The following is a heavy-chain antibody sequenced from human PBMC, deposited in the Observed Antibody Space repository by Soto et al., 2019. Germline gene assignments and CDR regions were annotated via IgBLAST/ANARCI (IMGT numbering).Heavy chain of an antibody. CDR3: ARGRRDYYGSGSYYSY. J-gene: IGHJ4*02. Sequence: SETLSLTCTVSGGSISSGGYYWSWIRQHPGKGLEWIGEINHSGSTNYNPSLKSRVTISVDTSKNQFSLKLSSVTAADTAVYYCARGRRDYYGSGSYYSYWGQGTLVTVSS. D-gene: IGHD3-10*01. CDR1: GGSISSGGYY. CDR2: INHSGST. V-gene: IGHV4-31*03.